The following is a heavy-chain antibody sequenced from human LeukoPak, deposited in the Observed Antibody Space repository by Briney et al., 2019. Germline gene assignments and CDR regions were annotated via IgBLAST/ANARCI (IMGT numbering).Heavy chain of an antibody. J-gene: IGHJ4*02. CDR3: ARAVSGRFDY. Sequence: SETLSLTCTVSGGSISGYYWSWIRQPPGKGLEWIAHIYYTGSTNYNPSLKSRVTISVDTSKNQFSLKLSSVTAADTAIYYCARAVSGRFDYWGQGTLVTVSS. CDR2: IYYTGST. CDR1: GGSISGYY. V-gene: IGHV4-59*08. D-gene: IGHD6-19*01.